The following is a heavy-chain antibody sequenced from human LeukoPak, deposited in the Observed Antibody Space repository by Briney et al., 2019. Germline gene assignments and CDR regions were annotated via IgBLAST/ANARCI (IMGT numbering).Heavy chain of an antibody. CDR1: GGSIRSYY. CDR2: IYYSGST. J-gene: IGHJ3*01. V-gene: IGHV4-59*12. CDR3: ARDSGV. Sequence: SETLSLTCTVSGGSIRSYYWSWIRQPPGKGLEWIGYIYYSGSTNYNPSLKSRVTVSVDTSKNQFSLKLSSVTAADTAVYYCARDSGVWGQGTMVTVSS.